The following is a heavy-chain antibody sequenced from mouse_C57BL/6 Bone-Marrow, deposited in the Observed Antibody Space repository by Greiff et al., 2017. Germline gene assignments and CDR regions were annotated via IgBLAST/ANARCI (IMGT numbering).Heavy chain of an antibody. CDR3: AREVFDY. CDR1: GYTFTSYW. Sequence: VQLQQPGAELVKPGASVKLSCKASGYTFTSYWMQWVKQRPGQGLEWIGEIDPSDSYTNYNQKFKGKATLTVDTSSSTAYMQLSSLTSEASAVYYCAREVFDYWGQGTTLTVSS. J-gene: IGHJ2*01. CDR2: IDPSDSYT. V-gene: IGHV1-50*01.